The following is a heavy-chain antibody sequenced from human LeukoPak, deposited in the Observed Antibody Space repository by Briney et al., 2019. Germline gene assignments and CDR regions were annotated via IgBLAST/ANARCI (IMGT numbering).Heavy chain of an antibody. J-gene: IGHJ3*02. CDR1: GFTFRSYS. CDR2: ISSSSSYI. V-gene: IGHV3-21*01. CDR3: ARDGELHSAFDI. D-gene: IGHD1-7*01. Sequence: GSLRLSCAATGFTFRSYSMNWVRQAPGKGLEWVSFISSSSSYIYHADSVKGRFTISRDNAKNSLYLQMNSLRAEDTAVYYCARDGELHSAFDIWGQGTMVTVSS.